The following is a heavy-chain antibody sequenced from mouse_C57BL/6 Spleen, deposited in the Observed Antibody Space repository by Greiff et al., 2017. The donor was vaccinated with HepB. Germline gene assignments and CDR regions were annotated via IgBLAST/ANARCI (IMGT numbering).Heavy chain of an antibody. CDR2: IDPANGNT. V-gene: IGHV14-3*01. CDR1: GFNIKNTY. D-gene: IGHD1-1*01. CDR3: AGGYGSSPYYAMDY. J-gene: IGHJ4*01. Sequence: VQLKQSVAELVRPGASVKLSCTASGFNIKNTYMHWVKQRPEQGLEWIGRIDPANGNTKYAPKFQGKAPMTADTSSNTAYLQLSSLTSEDTAIYYDAGGYGSSPYYAMDYWGQGTSVTVSA.